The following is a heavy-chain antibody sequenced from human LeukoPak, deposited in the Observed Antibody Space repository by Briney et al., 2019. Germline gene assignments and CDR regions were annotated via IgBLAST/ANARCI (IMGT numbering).Heavy chain of an antibody. Sequence: GGSLRLSCAASGFTFSSYSMNWVRQAPGKGLEWVSSISSSSSYIYYADSVKGRFTISRDNSKNTLYLQMNSLRAEDTAVYYCATEGGSYYVHTFDYWGQGTLVTVSS. CDR3: ATEGGSYYVHTFDY. CDR2: ISSSSSYI. V-gene: IGHV3-21*01. J-gene: IGHJ4*02. CDR1: GFTFSSYS. D-gene: IGHD1-26*01.